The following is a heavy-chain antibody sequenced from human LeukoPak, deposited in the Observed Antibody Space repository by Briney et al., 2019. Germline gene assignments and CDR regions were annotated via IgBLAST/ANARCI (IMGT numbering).Heavy chain of an antibody. D-gene: IGHD3-16*01. Sequence: TGGSLRLSCTTSGFNFRAYWMGWVRQAPGKGLEWVAVISPDVTNKFYADSVQGRFTISRDNSNNTLSLQMNSLRVEDTAVYYCAKLDHDYVWGGRDFWGQGTLVTVSS. CDR3: AKLDHDYVWGGRDF. J-gene: IGHJ4*02. CDR2: ISPDVTNK. V-gene: IGHV3-30*18. CDR1: GFNFRAYW.